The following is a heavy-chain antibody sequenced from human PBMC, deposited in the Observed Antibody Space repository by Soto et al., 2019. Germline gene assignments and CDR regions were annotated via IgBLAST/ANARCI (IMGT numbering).Heavy chain of an antibody. J-gene: IGHJ5*02. Sequence: GGSLRLSCAGSGFTFSNAWMNWVRQAPGKGLEWVGRIKSETDGGTTDYATSVKGRFTISRDDSKNTMFLQLNSLKTEDTAVYYCAKDIRRSILEPWFDPWGQGTLVTVSS. CDR1: GFTFSNAW. CDR3: AKDIRRSILEPWFDP. V-gene: IGHV3-15*07. CDR2: IKSETDGGTT. D-gene: IGHD3-3*01.